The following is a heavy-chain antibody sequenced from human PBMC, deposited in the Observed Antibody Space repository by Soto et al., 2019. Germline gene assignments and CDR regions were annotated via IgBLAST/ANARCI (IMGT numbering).Heavy chain of an antibody. V-gene: IGHV3-74*01. Sequence: EVQLVESGGGLVQPGGSLRLSCAASGFTFSSYWMHWVRQAPGKGLVWVSRFNSDGSSTSYADSVKGRFTISRDNAKNTLYLQMNSLRAEDTAVYYCAREPLVGATSRVDYWGQGTLVTVSS. CDR2: FNSDGSST. D-gene: IGHD1-26*01. CDR3: AREPLVGATSRVDY. CDR1: GFTFSSYW. J-gene: IGHJ4*02.